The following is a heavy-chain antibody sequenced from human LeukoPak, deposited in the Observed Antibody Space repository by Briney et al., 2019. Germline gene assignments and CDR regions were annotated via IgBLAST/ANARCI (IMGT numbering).Heavy chain of an antibody. J-gene: IGHJ4*02. CDR2: IHWNSGNI. Sequence: PARSLRLSCAASGFTFHDYAMHWLRPAPGKGLPWVSGIHWNSGNIGYADSVKGRFTISRDNAKNSLYLQMNSLRAEDTALYYCAKDIRSSGWRENYWGQGTLVTVSS. CDR1: GFTFHDYA. V-gene: IGHV3-9*01. CDR3: AKDIRSSGWRENY. D-gene: IGHD6-19*01.